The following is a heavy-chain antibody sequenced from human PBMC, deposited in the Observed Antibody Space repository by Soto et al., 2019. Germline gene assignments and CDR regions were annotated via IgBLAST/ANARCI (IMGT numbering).Heavy chain of an antibody. CDR3: ARTLYGDNVDX. CDR1: GGTFSSHT. D-gene: IGHD4-17*01. CDR2: IIPILGIT. J-gene: IGHJ4*02. V-gene: IGHV1-69*02. Sequence: SVKVSCKASGGTFSSHTINWVRQAPGQGLEWMGRIIPILGITNYAQRFQGRVTIIADKFTSTAYMELSSLRSEDTAVYYCARTLYGDNVDXWGQGTLVTVSS.